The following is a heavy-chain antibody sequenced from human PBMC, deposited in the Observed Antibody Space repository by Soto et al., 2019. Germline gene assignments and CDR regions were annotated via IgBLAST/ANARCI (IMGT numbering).Heavy chain of an antibody. D-gene: IGHD3-9*01. Sequence: GGSLRLSCAASGFTFSSYGMHWVRQAPGKGLEWVAVISYDGSNKYYADSVKGRFTISRDNSKNTLYLQMNSLRAEDTAVYYCAKDTHNFDWLVYYYGMDVWGQGTTVTVSS. V-gene: IGHV3-30*18. CDR2: ISYDGSNK. CDR1: GFTFSSYG. CDR3: AKDTHNFDWLVYYYGMDV. J-gene: IGHJ6*02.